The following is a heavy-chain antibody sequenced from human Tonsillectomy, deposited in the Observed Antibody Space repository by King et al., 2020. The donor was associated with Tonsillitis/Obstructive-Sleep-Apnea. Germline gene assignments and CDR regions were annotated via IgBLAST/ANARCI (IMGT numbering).Heavy chain of an antibody. D-gene: IGHD3-22*01. V-gene: IGHV3-30*04. Sequence: VQLVESGGGVVQPGRSLRLSCAASGFTFSIYAIHWVRQAPGKGLEWVAVISYDGSNKYYADSVKGRFTISRDNSKNTLDLQMNSLRAADTAVYYCAREGIYDSSGYADAFDIWGQGTMVTVSS. CDR3: AREGIYDSSGYADAFDI. J-gene: IGHJ3*02. CDR1: GFTFSIYA. CDR2: ISYDGSNK.